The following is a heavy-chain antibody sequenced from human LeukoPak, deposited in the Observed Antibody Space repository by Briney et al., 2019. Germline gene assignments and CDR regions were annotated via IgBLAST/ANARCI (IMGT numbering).Heavy chain of an antibody. V-gene: IGHV1-8*03. D-gene: IGHD2-21*02. J-gene: IGHJ3*02. Sequence: ASVKVSCKASGYTFTSYDINWVRQATGQGLEWMGWMNPNSGNTGYAQKFQGRVTITRNTSISTAYMELSSLRSEDTAVYYCAREIGVVVVVTSDAFDIWGQGTMVTVSS. CDR1: GYTFTSYD. CDR3: AREIGVVVVVTSDAFDI. CDR2: MNPNSGNT.